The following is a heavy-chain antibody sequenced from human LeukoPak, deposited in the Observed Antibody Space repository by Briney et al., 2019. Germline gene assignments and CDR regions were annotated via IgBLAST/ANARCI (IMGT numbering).Heavy chain of an antibody. CDR2: VSSSGSTI. CDR3: ARDSSGYFKGGFDY. Sequence: LPGGSLRLSCAASGFTFSSYEMNWVRQGPGKGLEWVSYVSSSGSTIYYADSVKGRFTISRDNAKNSLYLQMNSLRAEDTAVYYCARDSSGYFKGGFDYWGQGTLVTVSS. V-gene: IGHV3-48*03. D-gene: IGHD3-22*01. CDR1: GFTFSSYE. J-gene: IGHJ4*02.